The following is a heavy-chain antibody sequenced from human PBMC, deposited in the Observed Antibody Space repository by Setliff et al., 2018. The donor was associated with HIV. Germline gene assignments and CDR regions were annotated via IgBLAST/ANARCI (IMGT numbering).Heavy chain of an antibody. CDR3: ARRMEMTPIGH. Sequence: ASVKVSCKASGYTFNSYGINWVRQAPGQGLEWMGWINTVTGNPTYAQGFTGRFVFSLDTSVSTAYLQISSLKAEDSAVYYCARRMEMTPIGHWGQGTLVTVSS. J-gene: IGHJ4*02. CDR1: GYTFNSYG. V-gene: IGHV7-4-1*02. CDR2: INTVTGNP. D-gene: IGHD2-15*01.